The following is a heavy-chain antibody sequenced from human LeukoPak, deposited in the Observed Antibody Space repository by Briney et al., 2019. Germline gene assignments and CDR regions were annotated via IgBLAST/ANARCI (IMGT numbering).Heavy chain of an antibody. D-gene: IGHD1-1*01. CDR2: FDPEDGET. J-gene: IGHJ4*02. CDR3: ATDGPTGGSGTAWVGY. V-gene: IGHV1-24*01. CDR1: GYTLTELS. Sequence: GASVKVSCKVSGYTLTELSMHWVRQAPGKGLEWMGGFDPEDGETIYAQKFQGRVTMTEDTSTDTAYMELSSLRSEDTAVYYCATDGPTGGSGTAWVGYWGQGTLVIVSS.